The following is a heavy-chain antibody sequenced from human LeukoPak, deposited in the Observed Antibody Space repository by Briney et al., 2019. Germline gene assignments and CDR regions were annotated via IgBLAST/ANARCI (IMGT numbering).Heavy chain of an antibody. CDR2: IYYSGST. CDR3: ARDLTDGYYDSSGYQD. Sequence: SQTLSLTCTVSGGSISSGDYYWSWIRQPPGEGLEWIGYIYYSGSTYYNPSLKSRVTISVDTSKNQFSLKLSSVTAADTAVYYCARDLTDGYYDSSGYQDWGQGTLVTVSS. J-gene: IGHJ4*02. CDR1: GGSISSGDYY. V-gene: IGHV4-30-4*08. D-gene: IGHD3-22*01.